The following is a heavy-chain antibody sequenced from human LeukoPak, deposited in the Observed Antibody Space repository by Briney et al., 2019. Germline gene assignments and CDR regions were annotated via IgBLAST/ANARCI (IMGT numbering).Heavy chain of an antibody. CDR1: GYTLTELS. CDR2: FDPEDGET. Sequence: ASVKVSCKVSGYTLTELSMHWVRQAPGKGPEWMGGFDPEDGETIYAQRFQGRVTMTEDTSTDTAYMELSSLRSEDTAVYYCATDLDSSGFNRRPNYFDYWGQGTLVTVSS. CDR3: ATDLDSSGFNRRPNYFDY. D-gene: IGHD3-22*01. J-gene: IGHJ4*02. V-gene: IGHV1-24*01.